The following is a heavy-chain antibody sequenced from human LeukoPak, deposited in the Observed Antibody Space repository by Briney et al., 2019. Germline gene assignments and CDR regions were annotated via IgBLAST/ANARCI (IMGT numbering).Heavy chain of an antibody. J-gene: IGHJ5*02. Sequence: NSSETLSLTCAVYGGSFSGYYWSWIRQPPGKGLEWIGEINHSGSTNYNPSLKSRVTISVDTSKNQFSLKLSSVTAADTAVYYCARGVYSSGFDPWGQGTLVTVSS. CDR3: ARGVYSSGFDP. D-gene: IGHD6-25*01. CDR1: GGSFSGYY. V-gene: IGHV4-34*01. CDR2: INHSGST.